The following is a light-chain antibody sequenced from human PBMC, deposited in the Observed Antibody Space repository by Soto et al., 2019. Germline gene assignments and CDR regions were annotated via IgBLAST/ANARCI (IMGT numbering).Light chain of an antibody. CDR3: QAWDSGTVV. V-gene: IGLV3-1*01. CDR2: EDT. J-gene: IGLJ2*01. Sequence: SYELTQHPSVSVSPGQTANITCSGNTLGSKFVFWYQQKAGQSPMVVIYEDTKRPSGIPERFSGSNSGNTATLTISGTQAMDEADFYCQAWDSGTVVFGGGTKLTVL. CDR1: TLGSKF.